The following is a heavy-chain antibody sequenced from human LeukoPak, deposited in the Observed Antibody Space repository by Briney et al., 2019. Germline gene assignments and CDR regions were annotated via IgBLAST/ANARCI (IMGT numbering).Heavy chain of an antibody. CDR3: ARGQQLLDY. Sequence: PGRSLRLSCAASGFTFSSYGMHWVRKAPGKGLEWVAVIWYDGSNKYYADSVKGRFTISRDNSKNTLYLQMNSLRAEDTAVYYCARGQQLLDYWGQGTLVTVSS. J-gene: IGHJ4*02. V-gene: IGHV3-33*01. D-gene: IGHD6-13*01. CDR1: GFTFSSYG. CDR2: IWYDGSNK.